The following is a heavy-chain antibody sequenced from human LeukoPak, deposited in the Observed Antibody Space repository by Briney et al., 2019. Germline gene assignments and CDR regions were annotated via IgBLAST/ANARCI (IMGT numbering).Heavy chain of an antibody. CDR2: INHSGST. CDR3: ARDQAAAGHYYYYGMDV. J-gene: IGHJ6*02. V-gene: IGHV4-34*01. D-gene: IGHD6-25*01. CDR1: GGSFSGYY. Sequence: SETLSLTCAVYGGSFSGYYWSWIRQPPGKGLEWIGEINHSGSTNYNPSLKSRVTISVDTSKNQFSLKLSSVTAADTAVYYCARDQAAAGHYYYYGMDVWGQGTTVNVSS.